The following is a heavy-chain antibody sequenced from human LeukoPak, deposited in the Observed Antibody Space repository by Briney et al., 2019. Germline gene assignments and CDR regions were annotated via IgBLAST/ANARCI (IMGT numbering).Heavy chain of an antibody. V-gene: IGHV3-21*01. CDR2: ISSSSSYI. D-gene: IGHD2-21*02. CDR3: ATVNCGGDSYSPSYFDY. Sequence: GGSLRLSCAASGFTFSSYSMNWVRQAPGKGLEWVSSISSSSSYIYYADSVKGRFTISRDNAKNSLYLQMNSLRAEDTAVYYCATVNCGGDSYSPSYFDYWGQGALVTVSS. J-gene: IGHJ4*02. CDR1: GFTFSSYS.